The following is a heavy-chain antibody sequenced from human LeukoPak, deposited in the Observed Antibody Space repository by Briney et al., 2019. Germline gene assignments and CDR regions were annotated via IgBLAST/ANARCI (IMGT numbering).Heavy chain of an antibody. V-gene: IGHV5-51*01. CDR1: GYSFTRKW. J-gene: IGHJ4*02. Sequence: GESLKISCQGSGYSFTRKWIGWVRQMPGKGLEWMAIIYPGDSDTRYSPSFQGQVTISADKSINTAYLQWSSLKASDTAVYHCARVTGYMIEDYFDYWGQGTLVTVSS. CDR2: IYPGDSDT. D-gene: IGHD3-22*01. CDR3: ARVTGYMIEDYFDY.